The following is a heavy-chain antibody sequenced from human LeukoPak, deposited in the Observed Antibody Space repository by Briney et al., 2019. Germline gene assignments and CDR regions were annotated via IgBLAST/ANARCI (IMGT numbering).Heavy chain of an antibody. CDR2: MYYSGII. CDR3: ARPYYYDSRIDP. Sequence: ASETLSVTCTVSGGSIISGDYYWSWIRQPPGKGLEWIAYMYYSGIIYYNPSRKSRVTMSADTSKNQLSLKLSSVTAAGTAVYYCARPYYYDSRIDPWGQGILVTVSS. D-gene: IGHD3-22*01. CDR1: GGSIISGDYY. J-gene: IGHJ5*02. V-gene: IGHV4-30-4*01.